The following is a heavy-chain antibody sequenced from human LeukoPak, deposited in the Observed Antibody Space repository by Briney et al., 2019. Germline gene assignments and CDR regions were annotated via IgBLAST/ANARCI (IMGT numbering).Heavy chain of an antibody. V-gene: IGHV4-59*08. D-gene: IGHD1-26*01. Sequence: SETLSLTCTVSGGSISGYYWSWIRQPPGKGLEWIGNIYYSGGNKYNPSLKSRVTISVDTSRNQFSLKLSSVTAADTAVYYCARPEGPWEDNWGQGTLVTVSS. CDR3: ARPEGPWEDN. J-gene: IGHJ4*02. CDR1: GGSISGYY. CDR2: IYYSGGN.